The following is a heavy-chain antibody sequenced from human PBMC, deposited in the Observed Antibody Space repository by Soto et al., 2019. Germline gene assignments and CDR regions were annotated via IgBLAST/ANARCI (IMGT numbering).Heavy chain of an antibody. J-gene: IGHJ5*02. V-gene: IGHV1-18*01. CDR2: ISAYNGNT. CDR3: ARDQMTPSYYDFWSGYSWFDP. Sequence: ASVKVSCKASGYTFTSYGISWVRQAPGQGLEWMGWISAYNGNTNYAQKLQGRVTMTTDTSTSTAYMELRSLRSDDTAVYYCARDQMTPSYYDFWSGYSWFDPWGQGTLVTVSS. CDR1: GYTFTSYG. D-gene: IGHD3-3*01.